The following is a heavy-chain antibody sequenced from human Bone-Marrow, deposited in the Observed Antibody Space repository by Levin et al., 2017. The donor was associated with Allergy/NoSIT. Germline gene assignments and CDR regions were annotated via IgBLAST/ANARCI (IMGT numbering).Heavy chain of an antibody. CDR3: ARLSRDFWSGYSDL. D-gene: IGHD3-3*01. Sequence: SETLSLTCTVSGDSISSRSHYWGWIRQPPGKGLEWIGSIYDSGRTHYNPSLKSRVTISADTSKNQFSLKLSSVTAADTATYYCARLSRDFWSGYSDLWGQGTLVTVSS. J-gene: IGHJ5*02. CDR1: GDSISSRSHY. CDR2: IYDSGRT. V-gene: IGHV4-39*01.